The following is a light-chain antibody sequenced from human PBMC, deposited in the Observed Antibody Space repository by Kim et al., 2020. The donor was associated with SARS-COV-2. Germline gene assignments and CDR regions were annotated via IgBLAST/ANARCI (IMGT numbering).Light chain of an antibody. V-gene: IGKV3-20*01. Sequence: SPGERATLSCRASQSVSSSYLAWDKQKPGQAPRPLIYGASSRATGIPDRFSGSGSGTDFTLTISRLGPEDFAVYYCQQYGSSPRTFGQGTKVEIK. J-gene: IGKJ1*01. CDR2: GAS. CDR1: QSVSSSY. CDR3: QQYGSSPRT.